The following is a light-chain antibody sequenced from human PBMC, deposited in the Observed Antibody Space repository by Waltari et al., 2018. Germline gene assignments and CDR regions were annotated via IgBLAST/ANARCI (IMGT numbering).Light chain of an antibody. J-gene: IGLJ2*01. CDR2: SNN. CDR3: STWDDRLTGVV. V-gene: IGLV1-44*01. Sequence: QSVLAQPPSASGTPGQRITISCSGRNPTIRSTTVNWYQQFPGTAPRLLIYSNNQRPSGVPDRFSASKSGSSAALAIYGLHSEDEADYYCSTWDDRLTGVVFGGGTKVTVL. CDR1: NPTIRSTT.